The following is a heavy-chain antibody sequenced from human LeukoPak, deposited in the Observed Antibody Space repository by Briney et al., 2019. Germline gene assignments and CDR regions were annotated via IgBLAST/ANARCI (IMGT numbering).Heavy chain of an antibody. V-gene: IGHV3-23*01. CDR1: GFTFSSYA. CDR2: ISGSGGST. J-gene: IGHJ3*02. CDR3: AKVYYYGSGSYYNDAFDI. Sequence: PGGSLRLSCAASGFTFSSYAMSLVRQAPGKGLEWVSAISGSGGSTYYADSVKGRFTISRDNSKNTLYLQMNSLRAEDTAVYYCAKVYYYGSGSYYNDAFDIWGQGTMVTVSS. D-gene: IGHD3-10*01.